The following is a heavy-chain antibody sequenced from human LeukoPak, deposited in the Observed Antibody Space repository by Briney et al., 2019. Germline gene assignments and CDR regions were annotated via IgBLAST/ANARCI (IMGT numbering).Heavy chain of an antibody. CDR2: IYPGDSDT. D-gene: IGHD4/OR15-4a*01. CDR1: GSRFTSYW. J-gene: IGHJ4*02. Sequence: GGSLKISCKGSGSRFTSYWIGGGRQMPGKGLEGMGIIYPGDSDTRYSPSFQGQVTISADKSISTAYLQWSSLKASDTAMYYCARLPSMTMVVHWGQGTLVTVSS. V-gene: IGHV5-51*01. CDR3: ARLPSMTMVVH.